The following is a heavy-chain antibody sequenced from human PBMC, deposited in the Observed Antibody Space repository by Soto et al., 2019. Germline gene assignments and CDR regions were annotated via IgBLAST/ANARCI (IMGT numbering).Heavy chain of an antibody. V-gene: IGHV6-1*01. CDR3: ARIIAAAGREWFDP. D-gene: IGHD6-13*01. Sequence: QTLSLTCASSVDSVSSNSAAWNWIRQSPSRGLEWLGRTYYRSKWYNDYAVSVKSRITINPDTSKNQFSLQLNSVTPEDTAVYYCARIIAAAGREWFDPWGQGTLVTVSS. J-gene: IGHJ5*02. CDR2: TYYRSKWYN. CDR1: VDSVSSNSAA.